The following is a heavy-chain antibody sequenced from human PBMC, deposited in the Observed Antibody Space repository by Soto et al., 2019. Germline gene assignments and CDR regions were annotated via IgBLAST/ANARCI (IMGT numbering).Heavy chain of an antibody. CDR1: GFTFSSYG. J-gene: IGHJ4*02. Sequence: QVQLVESGGGVVQPGRSLRLSCAASGFTFSSYGMHWVRQAPGKGLEWVAGIWYDGSNKYYADSVKGRFTISRDNSKNTLYLQMNSLRAQDTAVYYCARGGSTTMVRVVIVTNFAYWGQGTLVTVSS. CDR2: IWYDGSNK. CDR3: ARGGSTTMVRVVIVTNFAY. D-gene: IGHD3-10*01. V-gene: IGHV3-33*01.